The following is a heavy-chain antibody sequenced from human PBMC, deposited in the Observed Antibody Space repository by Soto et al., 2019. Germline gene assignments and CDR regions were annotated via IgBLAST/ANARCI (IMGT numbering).Heavy chain of an antibody. CDR3: ARAHVTIFGVVIIPYYYYGMEV. Sequence: GASVKVSFKASGYTFTGYYMHCVRQAPGQGREWMGWINPNSGGTNYAQKFQGGVTMTRDTSLRTAYMELSRLSSDDTAVYYCARAHVTIFGVVIIPYYYYGMEVWGQGTTVTVSS. J-gene: IGHJ6*02. CDR2: INPNSGGT. CDR1: GYTFTGYY. D-gene: IGHD3-3*01. V-gene: IGHV1-2*02.